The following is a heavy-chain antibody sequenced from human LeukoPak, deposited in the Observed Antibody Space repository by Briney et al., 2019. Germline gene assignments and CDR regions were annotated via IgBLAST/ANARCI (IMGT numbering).Heavy chain of an antibody. V-gene: IGHV5-51*01. CDR2: IWPDDSDT. CDR3: ARRRRDAFDV. Sequence: GESLKISCKGSGYSFISYWIGWVRQMPGKGLECMGIIWPDDSDTRYSPSFRGQVTISADKSISTAFLQWNSLKASDTAMYYCARRRRDAFDVWGQGTMVTVSS. J-gene: IGHJ3*01. CDR1: GYSFISYW.